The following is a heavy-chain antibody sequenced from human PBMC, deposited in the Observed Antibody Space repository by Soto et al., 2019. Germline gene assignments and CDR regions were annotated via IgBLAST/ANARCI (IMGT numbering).Heavy chain of an antibody. CDR1: GYTFTSYD. CDR2: MNPNSGNT. J-gene: IGHJ5*02. Sequence: ASVKVSCKASGYTFTSYDINWVRQATGQGLEWMGWMNPNSGNTGYAQKFQGRVTMTRNTSISTAYMELSSLRSEDTAVYYCATSPKLTDSDFGSGFLNWFDPWGQGTLVIVSA. V-gene: IGHV1-8*01. D-gene: IGHD3-3*01. CDR3: ATSPKLTDSDFGSGFLNWFDP.